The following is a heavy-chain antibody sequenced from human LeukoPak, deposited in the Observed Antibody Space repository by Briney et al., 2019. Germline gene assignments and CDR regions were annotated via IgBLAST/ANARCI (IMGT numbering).Heavy chain of an antibody. CDR3: AKESLRVAPSATFDY. J-gene: IGHJ4*02. CDR1: GFTFSSYG. CDR2: ISGSGGST. D-gene: IGHD2-2*01. V-gene: IGHV3-23*01. Sequence: GGCLRLSCAASGFTFSSYGMRWVRQAPGKGLEWVSAISGSGGSTYYADSVKGRFTISRDNSKNTLYLQMHSLRAEDTAVYYCAKESLRVAPSATFDYWGQGTLVTVSS.